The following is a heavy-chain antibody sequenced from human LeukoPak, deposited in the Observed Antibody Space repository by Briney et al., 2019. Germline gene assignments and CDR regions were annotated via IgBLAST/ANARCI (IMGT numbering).Heavy chain of an antibody. CDR3: ARDPAIVSRGYFDY. J-gene: IGHJ4*02. Sequence: GRSLRLSCAASGFAFSSYGMHWVRQAPGKGLEWVEVIWYDGSNKYYADSVKGRFTISRDNSKNTLYLQMNSLRAEDTAVYYCARDPAIVSRGYFDYWGQGTLVTVSS. D-gene: IGHD5-18*01. CDR1: GFAFSSYG. V-gene: IGHV3-33*01. CDR2: IWYDGSNK.